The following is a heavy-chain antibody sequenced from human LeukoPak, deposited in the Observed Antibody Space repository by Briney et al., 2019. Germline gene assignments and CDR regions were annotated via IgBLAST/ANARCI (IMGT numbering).Heavy chain of an antibody. J-gene: IGHJ4*02. CDR3: AKGPLRGTAAAIDY. CDR2: ISYDGRNK. V-gene: IGHV3-30*18. D-gene: IGHD2-2*01. CDR1: GFTFSNYG. Sequence: GGSLRLSCAASGFTFSNYGMHWVRQAPGKGLEWVAVISYDGRNKHYPDSVKGRFTISRDISTDTLWLQMDSLRTEDTAVYYCAKGPLRGTAAAIDYWGQGTLVTVSS.